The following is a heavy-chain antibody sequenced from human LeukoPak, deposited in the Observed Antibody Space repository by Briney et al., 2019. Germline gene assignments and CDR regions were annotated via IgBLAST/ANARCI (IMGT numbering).Heavy chain of an antibody. D-gene: IGHD5-18*01. J-gene: IGHJ4*02. CDR2: ISSSSSYI. CDR1: GFTFSSYS. CDR3: ARDAYSYAQCYFDY. Sequence: PGGSLRLSCAASGFTFSSYSMNWVRQAPGKGLEWVSSISSSSSYIYYADSVKGRFTISRDNAKNSLYLQMNSQRAEDTAVYYCARDAYSYAQCYFDYWGQGTLVTVSS. V-gene: IGHV3-21*01.